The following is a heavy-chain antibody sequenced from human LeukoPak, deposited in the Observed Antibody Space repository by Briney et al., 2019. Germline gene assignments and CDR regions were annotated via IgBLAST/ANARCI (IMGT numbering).Heavy chain of an antibody. J-gene: IGHJ4*02. CDR1: GFTFSRYW. CDR2: IKEDGSQE. CDR3: AREYSYGSGGYYMFDY. Sequence: GGSLRLSCAASGFTFSRYWMTWVRQAPGKGLEWVADIKEDGSQEYYVDSVKGRFTISRDNAKNSLYLQMNSLRAEDTAVYYCAREYSYGSGGYYMFDYWGQGTVVTVSS. D-gene: IGHD3-10*01. V-gene: IGHV3-7*01.